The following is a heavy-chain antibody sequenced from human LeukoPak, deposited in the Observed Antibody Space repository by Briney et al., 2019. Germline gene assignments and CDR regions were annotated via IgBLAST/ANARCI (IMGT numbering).Heavy chain of an antibody. CDR2: IIPIFGTA. D-gene: IGHD3-22*01. CDR3: ARAPISDSSGYLFY. CDR1: GGTFSSYA. V-gene: IGHV1-69*05. Sequence: SVKVSCNASGGTFSSYAISWVRQAPGQGLEWMGRIIPIFGTANYAQKFQGRVTITTDESTSTAYVELSSLRSEDTAVYYCARAPISDSSGYLFYWGQGTLVTVSS. J-gene: IGHJ4*02.